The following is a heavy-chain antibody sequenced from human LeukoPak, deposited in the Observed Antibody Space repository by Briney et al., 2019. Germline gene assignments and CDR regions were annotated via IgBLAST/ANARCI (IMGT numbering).Heavy chain of an antibody. Sequence: SLRDSCEASRGTFSSSAISWVRPAPGEGLEWMGGIIPIFGTANYAQKFQGRVTITADESTSTAYMELSSLRSEDTAVYYGARDNYYDMSYFDYWGQGTLVTVSS. CDR2: IIPIFGTA. D-gene: IGHD3-22*01. J-gene: IGHJ4*02. CDR3: ARDNYYDMSYFDY. V-gene: IGHV1-69*01. CDR1: RGTFSSSA.